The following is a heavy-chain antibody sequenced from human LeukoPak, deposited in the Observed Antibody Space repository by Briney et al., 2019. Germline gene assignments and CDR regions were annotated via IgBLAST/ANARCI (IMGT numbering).Heavy chain of an antibody. CDR1: GYTFTSYD. D-gene: IGHD2-15*01. Sequence: ASVKVSCKASGYTFTSYDISWVRQAPGQGLEWMGWISAYNGNTNYAQKLQGRVTMTTDTSTSTAYMELRSLRSDDTAVYYCARSGYCSGGSHCDYYYYYYMDVWGKGTTVTVSS. CDR3: ARSGYCSGGSHCDYYYYYYMDV. J-gene: IGHJ6*03. CDR2: ISAYNGNT. V-gene: IGHV1-18*01.